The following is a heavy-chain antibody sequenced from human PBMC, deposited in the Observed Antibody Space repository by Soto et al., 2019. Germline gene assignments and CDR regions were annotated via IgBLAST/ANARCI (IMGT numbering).Heavy chain of an antibody. D-gene: IGHD1-26*01. CDR1: GLPFSSYG. CDR2: ISGSGTST. J-gene: IGHJ4*02. CDR3: SRVKASGSYSGLYD. Sequence: GESLRLSCAASGLPFSSYGMTWVRQAPGKGLEWVSTISGSGTSTYYADSVKGRFTISRDNAKNSLYLQMNSLRAEDTAVYYGSRVKASGSYSGLYDCGQGTLVTVSS. V-gene: IGHV3-23*01.